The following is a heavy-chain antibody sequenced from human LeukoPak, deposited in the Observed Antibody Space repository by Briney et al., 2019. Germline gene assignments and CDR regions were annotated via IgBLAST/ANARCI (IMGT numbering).Heavy chain of an antibody. Sequence: APVKVSCKASGGTFSSYAISWVRQAPGQGLEWMGRIIPILGIANYAQKFQGRVTTTADKSTSTAYMELSSLRSEDTAVYYCAREQLSPQPFDYWGQGTLVTVSS. D-gene: IGHD1-1*01. J-gene: IGHJ4*02. V-gene: IGHV1-69*04. CDR2: IIPILGIA. CDR1: GGTFSSYA. CDR3: AREQLSPQPFDY.